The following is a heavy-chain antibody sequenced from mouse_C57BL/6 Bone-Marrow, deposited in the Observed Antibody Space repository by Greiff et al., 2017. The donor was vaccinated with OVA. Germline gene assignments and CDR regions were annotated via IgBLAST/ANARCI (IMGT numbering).Heavy chain of an antibody. CDR3: TRKPPYYYGSSWFAY. D-gene: IGHD1-1*01. CDR2: IDPETGGT. CDR1: GYTFTDYE. Sequence: VNVVESGAELVRPGASVTLSCKASGYTFTDYEMHWVKQTPVHGLEWIGAIDPETGGTAYNQKFKGKAILTADKSSSTAYMELRSLTSEDSAVYYCTRKPPYYYGSSWFAYWGQGTLVTVSA. V-gene: IGHV1-15*01. J-gene: IGHJ3*01.